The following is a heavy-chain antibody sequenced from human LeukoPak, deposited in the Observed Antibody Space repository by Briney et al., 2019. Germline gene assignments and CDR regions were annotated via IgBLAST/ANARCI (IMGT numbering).Heavy chain of an antibody. J-gene: IGHJ4*02. CDR1: GFTFSSYW. V-gene: IGHV3-74*01. CDR2: INSDGSTT. CDR3: ARENSGSADFDY. Sequence: GGSLRLSCAASGFTFSSYWMHWVRQAPGKGLAWVSRINSDGSTTSNADSVKGRFTISRDNAKNTLYLQMNSLRAEDTAVYYCARENSGSADFDYWGQGTLVTVSS. D-gene: IGHD1-26*01.